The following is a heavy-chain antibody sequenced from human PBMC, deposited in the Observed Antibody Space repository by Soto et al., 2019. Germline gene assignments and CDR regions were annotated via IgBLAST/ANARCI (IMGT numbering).Heavy chain of an antibody. Sequence: PGGSLRLSCAASGFTFSRDGMHWVRQAPGKGLEWVAFIWSDGYNRDYADSVKGRFTISRDNSKNTLYLQMNSLRAEDMAVYYCARDQNWVFDYWGQGTLVTVSS. CDR2: IWSDGYNR. CDR3: ARDQNWVFDY. V-gene: IGHV3-33*01. D-gene: IGHD3-16*01. CDR1: GFTFSRDG. J-gene: IGHJ4*02.